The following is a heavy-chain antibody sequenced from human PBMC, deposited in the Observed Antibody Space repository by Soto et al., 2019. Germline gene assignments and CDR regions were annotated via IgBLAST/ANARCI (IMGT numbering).Heavy chain of an antibody. Sequence: GSLRRSCAASGFTFSRYGMHWARQGPGKGLEWVAVIWYDGSNKVYADSVKGRFTISKDNSKNTLYLQMNSLRAEDTAVYYCARDLSGDYGALDTWGQGTMVTVSS. V-gene: IGHV3-33*01. D-gene: IGHD4-17*01. CDR3: ARDLSGDYGALDT. CDR1: GFTFSRYG. J-gene: IGHJ3*02. CDR2: IWYDGSNK.